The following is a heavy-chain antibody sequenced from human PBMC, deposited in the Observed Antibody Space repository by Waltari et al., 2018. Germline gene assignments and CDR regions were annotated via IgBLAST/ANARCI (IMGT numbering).Heavy chain of an antibody. J-gene: IGHJ4*02. CDR2: IYYSGST. V-gene: IGHV4-39*01. CDR3: ARHDLSGFLGDSLNFDY. Sequence: QLQLQESGPGLVKPSETLSLTCTVSGGSISSSSYYWGWIRQPPGKGLEWIGSIYYSGSTYYNPSLKSRVTISVDTSKNQFSLKLSSVTAADTAVYYCARHDLSGFLGDSLNFDYWGQGTLVTVSS. CDR1: GGSISSSSYY. D-gene: IGHD3-16*01.